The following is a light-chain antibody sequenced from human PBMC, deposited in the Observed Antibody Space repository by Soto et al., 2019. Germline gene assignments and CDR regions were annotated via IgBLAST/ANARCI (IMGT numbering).Light chain of an antibody. CDR2: EDN. V-gene: IGLV6-57*04. J-gene: IGLJ2*01. Sequence: NFMLTQPHSVSESPGKTVTISCTRSSGTIGSNYVQWYQQRPGSAPTGVIYEDNQRPSGVPDRFSGSIDSSSNSASLTISGLEAEDEADYYCQSYDSRNSCVIFGGGTQLTVL. CDR1: SGTIGSNY. CDR3: QSYDSRNSCVI.